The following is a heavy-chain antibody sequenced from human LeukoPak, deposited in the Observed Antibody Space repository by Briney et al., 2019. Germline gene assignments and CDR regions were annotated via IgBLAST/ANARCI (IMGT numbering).Heavy chain of an antibody. D-gene: IGHD2-2*01. CDR1: GYTFISYD. CDR3: ARSGGDGYCSTTLCRAVSD. V-gene: IGHV1-8*01. CDR2: MNPNSGNT. Sequence: GASVKVSCKASGYTFISYDINWVRQATGQGLEWMGWMNPNSGNTGCAQKFQGRVTMTRNTSISTAYMELSSLRSEDTAVYYCARSGGDGYCSTTLCRAVSDWGQGTLVTVSS. J-gene: IGHJ4*02.